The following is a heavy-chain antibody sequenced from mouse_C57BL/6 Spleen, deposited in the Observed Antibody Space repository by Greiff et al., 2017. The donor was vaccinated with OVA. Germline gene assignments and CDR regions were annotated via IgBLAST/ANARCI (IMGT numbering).Heavy chain of an antibody. CDR3: ARRGTFTTVVATDY. Sequence: EVQLQQSAPELVKPGASVKISCKASGYTFTDYYMNWVKQSHGKSLEWIGDINPNNGGTSYNQKFKGKATLTVDKSSSTAYMELRSLTSEDSAVYYCARRGTFTTVVATDYWGQGTTLTVSS. D-gene: IGHD1-1*01. V-gene: IGHV1-26*01. J-gene: IGHJ2*01. CDR2: INPNNGGT. CDR1: GYTFTDYY.